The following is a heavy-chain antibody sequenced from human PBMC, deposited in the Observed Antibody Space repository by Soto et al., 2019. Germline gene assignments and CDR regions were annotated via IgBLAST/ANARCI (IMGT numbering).Heavy chain of an antibody. D-gene: IGHD1-26*01. CDR2: IVPSVDTT. V-gene: IGHV1-69*18. Sequence: QVQLVQSGTEVKKPGASVKVSCKASGGTFSRSGFHWVRQAPGQGLEWMGMIVPSVDTTNYAQKFQARVTISADQFTSTVYMELRSLRRDDTAMYFCAKVMTEYSGVAIDHWGQGTLVTVSS. J-gene: IGHJ4*02. CDR1: GGTFSRSG. CDR3: AKVMTEYSGVAIDH.